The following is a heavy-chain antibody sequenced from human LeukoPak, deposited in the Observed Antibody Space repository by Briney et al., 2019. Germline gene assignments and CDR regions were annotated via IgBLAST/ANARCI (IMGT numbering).Heavy chain of an antibody. CDR2: INHSGST. CDR1: GGSFSGYY. CDR3: ARKLRRGIDY. V-gene: IGHV4-34*01. D-gene: IGHD4-17*01. Sequence: SETLSLTCAVYGGSFSGYYWSWIRQPPGKGLEWIGEINHSGSTNYNPSLESRVTISVDTSKNQFSLKLSSVTAADTAVYYCARKLRRGIDYWGQGTLVTVSS. J-gene: IGHJ4*02.